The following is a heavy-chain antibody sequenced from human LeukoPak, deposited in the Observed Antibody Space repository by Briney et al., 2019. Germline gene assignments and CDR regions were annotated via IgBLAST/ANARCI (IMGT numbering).Heavy chain of an antibody. J-gene: IGHJ4*02. CDR1: GFKFSDHY. CDR3: ARIGVEMVRGVIGFDY. Sequence: GGSQRLSRAASGFKFSDHYIDWVRQAPGKGLEWVANIKQDGSEKYYVDSVKGRFTISRDNAKNSLYLQMDSLRAEDTAVYYCARIGVEMVRGVIGFDYWGQGTLVTVSS. CDR2: IKQDGSEK. D-gene: IGHD3-10*01. V-gene: IGHV3-7*01.